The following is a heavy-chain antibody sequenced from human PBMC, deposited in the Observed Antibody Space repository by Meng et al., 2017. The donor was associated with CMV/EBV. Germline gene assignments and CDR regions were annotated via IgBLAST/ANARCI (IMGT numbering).Heavy chain of an antibody. CDR1: GFTFSSYG. CDR2: IRYDGSNK. J-gene: IGHJ4*02. CDR3: AKRPFSYSSSPY. D-gene: IGHD6-6*01. Sequence: GESLKISCAASGFTFSSYGMHWVRQAPGKGLEWVAFIRYDGSNKYYADSVKGRFTISRDNSKNTLYLQMNSLRAEDTAVYYCAKRPFSYSSSPYWGQGTLVTVSS. V-gene: IGHV3-30*02.